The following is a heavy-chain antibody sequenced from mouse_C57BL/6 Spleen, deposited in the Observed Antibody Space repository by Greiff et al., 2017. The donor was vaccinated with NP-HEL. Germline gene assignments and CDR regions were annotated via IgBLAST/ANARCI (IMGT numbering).Heavy chain of an antibody. CDR3: ARPIYYDYDVDGFAY. J-gene: IGHJ3*01. V-gene: IGHV1-78*01. CDR1: GYTFTDHT. D-gene: IGHD2-4*01. CDR2: IYPRDGST. Sequence: QVQLQQSDAELVKPGASVKISCKVSGYTFTDHTIHWMKQRPEQGLEWIGYIYPRDGSTKYNEKFKGKATLTADKSSSTAYMQLNSLTSEDSAVYFCARPIYYDYDVDGFAYWGQGALVTVSA.